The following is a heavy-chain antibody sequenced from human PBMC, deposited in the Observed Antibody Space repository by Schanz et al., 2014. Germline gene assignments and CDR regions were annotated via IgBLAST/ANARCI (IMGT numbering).Heavy chain of an antibody. CDR1: GYTFTSYG. D-gene: IGHD3-10*01. V-gene: IGHV1-18*01. CDR2: ISAYNGHT. Sequence: QGQLVQSGPEVKEPGASVKVSCKASGYTFTSYGINWVRQAPGQGLEWMGWISAYNGHTDYAQKLQGRVTLTTDTSTSTAYMELRNLRSDDTAVYYCARAKRFGDMDVWGQGTTVTGSS. J-gene: IGHJ6*02. CDR3: ARAKRFGDMDV.